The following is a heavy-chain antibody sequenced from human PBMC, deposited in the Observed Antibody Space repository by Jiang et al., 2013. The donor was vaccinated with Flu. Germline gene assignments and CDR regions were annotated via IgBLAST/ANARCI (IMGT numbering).Heavy chain of an antibody. CDR1: GYSFPSYD. V-gene: IGHV1-8*01. Sequence: GAEVKKPGASVKVSCEASGYSFPSYDINWVRQATGQGLEWMGWMNPNSGNTGYAQKFQGRVTMTRNTSVSTAYMELSSLGSEDTAMYYCARGWGYNWNSFDRWGQGTLVTVSS. J-gene: IGHJ4*02. CDR3: ARGWGYNWNSFDR. D-gene: IGHD1-20*01. CDR2: MNPNSGNT.